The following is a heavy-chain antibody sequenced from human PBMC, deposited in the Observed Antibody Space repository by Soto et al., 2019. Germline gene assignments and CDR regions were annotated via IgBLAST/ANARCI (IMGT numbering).Heavy chain of an antibody. D-gene: IGHD6-19*01. Sequence: GGSLRLSCAASGFTFSNYAMTWVRQAPGKGLDWVSGISDSGDSTYDADSVKGRFTISRDNSKNTLYLQMNSLRAEDTAVYYCARGTVAGTVDYYYGMDVWGQGTTVTVSS. CDR1: GFTFSNYA. CDR2: ISDSGDST. CDR3: ARGTVAGTVDYYYGMDV. J-gene: IGHJ6*02. V-gene: IGHV3-23*01.